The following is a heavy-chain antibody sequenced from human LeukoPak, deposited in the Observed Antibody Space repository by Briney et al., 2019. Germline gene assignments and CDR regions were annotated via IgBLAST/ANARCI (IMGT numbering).Heavy chain of an antibody. CDR3: ARRAGAYSHPYDY. J-gene: IGHJ4*02. D-gene: IGHD4/OR15-4a*01. CDR2: IYSDNT. V-gene: IGHV3-53*01. Sequence: PGGSLRLSCAASGFTFSVAWMSWVRQAPGKGLEWVSFIYSDNTHYSDSVKGRFTISRDNSKNTLYLQMNSLRAEDTAVYYCARRAGAYSHPYDYWGQGTLVTVSS. CDR1: GFTFSVAW.